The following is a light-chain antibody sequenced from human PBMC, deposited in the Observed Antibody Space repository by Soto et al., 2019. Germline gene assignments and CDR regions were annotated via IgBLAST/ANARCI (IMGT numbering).Light chain of an antibody. J-gene: IGLJ2*01. CDR3: QTWGTGPV. CDR1: SGHSSYA. V-gene: IGLV4-69*01. Sequence: QPVLTQSPSASASLGASVKLTCTLSSGHSSYAIAWHQQQPEKGPRYLMKLNSDGSHSKGDGIPDRFSGSSSGAERYLTISSLHSEDEADYYCQTWGTGPVFGGGTKLTVL. CDR2: LNSDGSH.